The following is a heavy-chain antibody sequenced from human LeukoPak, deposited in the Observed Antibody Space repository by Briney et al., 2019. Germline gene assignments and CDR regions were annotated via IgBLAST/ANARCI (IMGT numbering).Heavy chain of an antibody. CDR3: TRGDYYDY. J-gene: IGHJ4*02. Sequence: GRSLRLSCAASGFTFGDYAMSWVRQAPGKGLEWVGFIRSKPYGGTTEYAASVKGRFTISRDDSNSRAYMQMNSLKTGDTAVYYCTRGDYYDYWGQGTLVTVSS. CDR2: IRSKPYGGTT. CDR1: GFTFGDYA. V-gene: IGHV3-49*04.